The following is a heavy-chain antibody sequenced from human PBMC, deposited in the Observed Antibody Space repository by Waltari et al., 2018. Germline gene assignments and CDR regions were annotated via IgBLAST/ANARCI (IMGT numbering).Heavy chain of an antibody. J-gene: IGHJ4*02. CDR1: GSPLIGYQ. Sequence: QVQLVQSGAEVKKPGASVTVSCKAAGSPLIGYQMHWVRQAPGQGLEWLGWTNPSNGGTNYPQKFQGRITMTRDTSISTAYMELSSLTSDDTAVYYCARGYCSGNRCYSMDYWGQGTLVTVSS. CDR2: TNPSNGGT. V-gene: IGHV1-2*02. CDR3: ARGYCSGNRCYSMDY. D-gene: IGHD2-15*01.